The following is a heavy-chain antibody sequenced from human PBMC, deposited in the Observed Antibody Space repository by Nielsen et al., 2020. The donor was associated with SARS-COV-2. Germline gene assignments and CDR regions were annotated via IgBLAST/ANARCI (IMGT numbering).Heavy chain of an antibody. CDR1: GFTFSSTY. V-gene: IGHV3-74*01. CDR2: INPSGSGT. D-gene: IGHD3-3*01. J-gene: IGHJ6*03. CDR3: AGGADFWSGTQKYYMDV. Sequence: GESLKISCSASGFTFSSTYMDWVRQAPGQGLVWVSRINPSGSGTAYADSVKGRSAVSRDNAENTVVLQIHSLRVEDTAVYYCAGGADFWSGTQKYYMDVWGKGTTVTVSS.